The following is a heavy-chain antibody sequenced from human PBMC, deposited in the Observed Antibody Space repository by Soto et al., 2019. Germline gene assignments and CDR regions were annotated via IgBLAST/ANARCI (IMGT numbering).Heavy chain of an antibody. D-gene: IGHD3-3*01. CDR1: GFTFSNSW. CDR2: IGSSGST. Sequence: GGSLRLSCAASGFTFSNSWMHWVRQAPGKGLEWVSAIGSSGSTYYADSVKGRFTISRDTPKKTLYLQMNSLRVEDTAKYYCAKGFRSLEWYSLAPFDYWGQGALVTVSS. V-gene: IGHV3-23*01. J-gene: IGHJ4*02. CDR3: AKGFRSLEWYSLAPFDY.